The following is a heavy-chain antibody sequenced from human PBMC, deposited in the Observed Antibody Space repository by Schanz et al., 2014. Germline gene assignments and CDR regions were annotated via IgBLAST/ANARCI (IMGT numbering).Heavy chain of an antibody. CDR2: MIGSGSSV. V-gene: IGHV3-23*01. CDR1: GFTFSIYG. Sequence: EVQLLESGGGLVQPGGSLRLSCAASGFTFSIYGMSWVRQAPGKGLEWVSRMIGSGSSVFYADSVKGRFTISRDNLKNTVYLQMNSLRNEDTAVYYCAKDRGGDYEVSYYYGMDVWGQGTTVTVSS. D-gene: IGHD4-17*01. J-gene: IGHJ6*02. CDR3: AKDRGGDYEVSYYYGMDV.